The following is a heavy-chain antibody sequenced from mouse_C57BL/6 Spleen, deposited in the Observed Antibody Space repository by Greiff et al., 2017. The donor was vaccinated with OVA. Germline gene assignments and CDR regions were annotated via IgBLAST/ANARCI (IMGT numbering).Heavy chain of an antibody. CDR1: GYTFTDYY. CDR3: AREETVVASYYFDY. J-gene: IGHJ2*01. V-gene: IGHV1-76*01. CDR2: IYPGSGNT. Sequence: VKLVESGAELVRPGASVKLSCKASGYTFTDYYINWVKQRPGQGLEWIARIYPGSGNTYYNEKFKGKATLTAEKSSSTAYMQLSSLTSEDSAVYFCAREETVVASYYFDYWGQGTTLTVSS. D-gene: IGHD1-1*01.